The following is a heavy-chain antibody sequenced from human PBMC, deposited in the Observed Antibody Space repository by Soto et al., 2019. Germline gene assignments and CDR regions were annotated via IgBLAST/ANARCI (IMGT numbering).Heavy chain of an antibody. D-gene: IGHD5-18*01. CDR1: GYTFTSYG. CDR2: ISAYNGNT. V-gene: IGHV1-18*01. J-gene: IGHJ4*02. Sequence: ASVKVSCKASGYTFTSYGISWVRQAPGQGLEWMGWISAYNGNTNYAQKLQGRVTMTTDTSTSTAYMELRSLRSDDTAVYYCARRADTAMVFGFDYWGQGTLVTVSS. CDR3: ARRADTAMVFGFDY.